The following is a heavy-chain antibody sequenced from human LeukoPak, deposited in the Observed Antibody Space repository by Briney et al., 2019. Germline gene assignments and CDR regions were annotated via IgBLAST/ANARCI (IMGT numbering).Heavy chain of an antibody. Sequence: GGSRRLSCAASGFTFTNYEMNWVRQAPGKGLEWVSYISSSGSSVYYADSVKGRFTISRDNASNSVYLQMNSRRVADTAVYYCASQWFGDFYFDYWGQGTLVTVSS. D-gene: IGHD3-10*01. CDR1: GFTFTNYE. J-gene: IGHJ4*02. CDR2: ISSSGSSV. CDR3: ASQWFGDFYFDY. V-gene: IGHV3-48*03.